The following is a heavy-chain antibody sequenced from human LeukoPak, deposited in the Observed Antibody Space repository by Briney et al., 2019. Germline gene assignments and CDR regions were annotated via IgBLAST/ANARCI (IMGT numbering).Heavy chain of an antibody. CDR1: GGSFSGYY. Sequence: SETLSLTCAVYGGSFSGYYWSWIRQPPGKGLEWIGEINHSGSTNYNPSLKSRVTISVDTSKNQFSLKLSSVTAADTAVYYCARELYCSGGSCYSRDAFDIWGQGTMVTVSS. V-gene: IGHV4-34*01. CDR3: ARELYCSGGSCYSRDAFDI. CDR2: INHSGST. J-gene: IGHJ3*02. D-gene: IGHD2-15*01.